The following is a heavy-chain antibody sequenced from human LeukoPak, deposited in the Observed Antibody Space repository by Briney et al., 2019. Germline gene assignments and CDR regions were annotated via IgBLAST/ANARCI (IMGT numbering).Heavy chain of an antibody. CDR1: GSISSYY. J-gene: IGHJ4*02. Sequence: SETLSLTCTVSGSISSYYWSWIRQSAGKGLEWIGRIYTSGSTNYNPSLKSRVTISVDKSKNQFSLKLSSVTAADTAVYYCARDYYDSDGSFDYWGQGTLVTVSS. D-gene: IGHD3-22*01. V-gene: IGHV4-4*07. CDR3: ARDYYDSDGSFDY. CDR2: IYTSGST.